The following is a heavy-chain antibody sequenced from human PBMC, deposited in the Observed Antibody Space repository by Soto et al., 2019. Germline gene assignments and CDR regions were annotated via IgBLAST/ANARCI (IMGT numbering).Heavy chain of an antibody. CDR3: ARRRVFPYYCGMDV. CDR1: GGSISSGGYS. CDR2: IYHSGST. Sequence: QLQLQESGSGLVKPSQTLSLTCAVSGGSISSGGYSWSWIRQQPGKVLEWIGYIYHSGSTYYNPSIKGRATLSVNRSKNQFALNLSSLTAADTAVYYCARRRVFPYYCGMDVWVQGTTVTVSS. J-gene: IGHJ6*02. V-gene: IGHV4-30-2*01. D-gene: IGHD2-21*01.